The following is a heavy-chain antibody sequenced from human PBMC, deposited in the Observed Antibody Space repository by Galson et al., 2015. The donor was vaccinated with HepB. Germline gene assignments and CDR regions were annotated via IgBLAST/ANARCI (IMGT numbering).Heavy chain of an antibody. V-gene: IGHV3-23*01. Sequence: SLRLSCAASGFTFSSYAMSWVRQAPGKGLEWVSAISGSGGSTYYPDSVKGRFTISRDNSKNTLYLQMNSLRAEDTAVYYCAKVRQLAYCGGDCYSGWDYWGQGTLVTVSS. D-gene: IGHD2-21*02. CDR1: GFTFSSYA. CDR2: ISGSGGST. CDR3: AKVRQLAYCGGDCYSGWDY. J-gene: IGHJ4*02.